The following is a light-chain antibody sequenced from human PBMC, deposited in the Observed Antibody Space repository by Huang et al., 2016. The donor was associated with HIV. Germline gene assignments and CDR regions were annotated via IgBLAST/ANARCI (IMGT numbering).Light chain of an antibody. CDR1: QSVLYSSNNKNY. CDR3: QQYYSTPRT. Sequence: DIVMTQSPDSLAVSLGEWATINCKSSQSVLYSSNNKNYLAWYQQKPGQPPKVLIYWASTRESGVPDRFSGSGSGTDFTLTISSLQAEDVAVYYCQQYYSTPRTFGQGTKVEIK. J-gene: IGKJ1*01. V-gene: IGKV4-1*01. CDR2: WAS.